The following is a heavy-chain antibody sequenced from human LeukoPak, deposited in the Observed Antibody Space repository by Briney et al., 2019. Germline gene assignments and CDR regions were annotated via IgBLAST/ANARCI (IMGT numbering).Heavy chain of an antibody. CDR3: AKDTIRGNGVYDAFDI. D-gene: IGHD3-9*01. J-gene: IGHJ3*02. CDR2: IKNNGGST. Sequence: GGSLRLSCAASGFTFSNFAMSWVRQAPGKGLEWVSTIKNNGGSTYYGDSVKGRFTISRDNPQNTLYLQMTSPRAEDTAVYFCAKDTIRGNGVYDAFDIWGQGTKVTVSS. V-gene: IGHV3-23*01. CDR1: GFTFSNFA.